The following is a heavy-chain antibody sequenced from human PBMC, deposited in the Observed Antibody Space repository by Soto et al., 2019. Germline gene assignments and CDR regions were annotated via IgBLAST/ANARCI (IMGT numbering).Heavy chain of an antibody. D-gene: IGHD7-27*01. CDR1: AGSISSSSYY. CDR2: IYYSGST. Sequence: QLQLQESGPGLVKPSETLSLTCTVSAGSISSSSYYWGWIRQPPGKGLEWIGSIYYSGSTYYNPSLKTRVTNSLDTSKNQCSLKLSSVTAADTAVYDCARRDNNGGATDYWGQGTLVTVCS. V-gene: IGHV4-39*01. J-gene: IGHJ4*02. CDR3: ARRDNNGGATDY.